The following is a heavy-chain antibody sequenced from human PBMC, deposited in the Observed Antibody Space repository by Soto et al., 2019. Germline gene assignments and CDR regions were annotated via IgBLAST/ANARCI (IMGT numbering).Heavy chain of an antibody. V-gene: IGHV3-53*01. CDR1: GFTVSSNY. CDR3: ARVGYAVTTGGAFDI. D-gene: IGHD4-17*01. CDR2: IYSGGNT. Sequence: EVQLVESGGGLIQPGGSLRLSCAASGFTVSSNYMSWVRQAPGKGLEWVSVIYSGGNTYYADSVKGRFTISRDNSKNTLYLQMNSLRAEDTAVYYCARVGYAVTTGGAFDIWGQGTMVTVSS. J-gene: IGHJ3*02.